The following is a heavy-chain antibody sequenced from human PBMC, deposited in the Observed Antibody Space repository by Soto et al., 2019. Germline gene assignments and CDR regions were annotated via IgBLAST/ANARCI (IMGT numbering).Heavy chain of an antibody. CDR2: IDPSNSYS. J-gene: IGHJ4*02. CDR1: GYSFSTYW. CDR3: AKGAYSSGWYYFDY. Sequence: PGESLKISCKGSGYSFSTYWISWVRQMPGKGLEWMGRIDPSNSYSKYSPSFQGHVTISADKSISTAYLQWSSLKASDSAMYYCAKGAYSSGWYYFDYWGQGTLVTVSS. V-gene: IGHV5-10-1*01. D-gene: IGHD6-13*01.